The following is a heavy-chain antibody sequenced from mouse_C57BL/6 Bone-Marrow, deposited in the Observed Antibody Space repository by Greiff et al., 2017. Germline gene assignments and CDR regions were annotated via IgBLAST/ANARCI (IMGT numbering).Heavy chain of an antibody. Sequence: LVESGAELVRPGASVKLSCTASGFNIKDDYMHWVKQRPEQGLEWIGWIDPENGDTEYASKFQGKATITADTPSKTAYLQLSSLTSEDTAVYYCTSITTVVDAYWGQGTLVTVSA. CDR1: GFNIKDDY. D-gene: IGHD1-1*01. V-gene: IGHV14-4*01. J-gene: IGHJ3*01. CDR2: IDPENGDT. CDR3: TSITTVVDAY.